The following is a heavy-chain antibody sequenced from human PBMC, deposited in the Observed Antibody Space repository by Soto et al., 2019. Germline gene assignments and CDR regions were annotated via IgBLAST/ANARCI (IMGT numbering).Heavy chain of an antibody. CDR2: IYYTGET. CDR3: AAVHYASGWFSRPPFDI. V-gene: IGHV4-59*12. CDR1: RGSITGYY. D-gene: IGHD6-13*01. J-gene: IGHJ3*02. Sequence: SETLSLTCAVSRGSITGYYWSWIRQPPGQGLEYIGYIYYTGETNYNPSLKSRVTISVDRSKNQFSLNLNSVTAADTAVYFCAAVHYASGWFSRPPFDIWGQGTLVTVSS.